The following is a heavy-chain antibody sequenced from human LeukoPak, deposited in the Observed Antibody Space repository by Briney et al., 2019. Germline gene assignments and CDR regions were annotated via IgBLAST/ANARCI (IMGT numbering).Heavy chain of an antibody. J-gene: IGHJ4*02. D-gene: IGHD3-22*01. CDR1: GGSFSGYY. CDR2: INHSGST. Sequence: SETLSLTCAVYGGSFSGYYWSWIRQPPGKGLEWIGEINHSGSTNYNPSLKSRVTISVDTSKNQFSLELSSVTAEDTAVYYCARGKRGKGLKTYYYDSSGYWPIDYWGQGTLVTVSS. V-gene: IGHV4-34*01. CDR3: ARGKRGKGLKTYYYDSSGYWPIDY.